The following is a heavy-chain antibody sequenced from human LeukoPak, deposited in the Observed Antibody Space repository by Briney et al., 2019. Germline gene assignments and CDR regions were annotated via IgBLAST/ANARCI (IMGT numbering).Heavy chain of an antibody. CDR1: GFTFDDHG. CDR3: ARDVSWGTSYFAY. D-gene: IGHD1-1*01. Sequence: GGSLRLSCIASGFTFDDHGMSWVRQAPGKGLEWVANINWNGGSTVYVDSVKGRFTISRDNGKNSLYLQMNSLRVEDTAFYYCARDVSWGTSYFAYWGQGILVTVSS. J-gene: IGHJ4*02. CDR2: INWNGGST. V-gene: IGHV3-20*04.